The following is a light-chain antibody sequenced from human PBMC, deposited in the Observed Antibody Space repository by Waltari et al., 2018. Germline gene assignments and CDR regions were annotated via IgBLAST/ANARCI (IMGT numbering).Light chain of an antibody. Sequence: FMLTQPHSVSESPGKTVTISCTRNSGSIGRNYVHWYHQRPGGAPTIVIFEDDQRPSGVPDRCSGSIDSASNSASLTLSGLEIEDEGDYYCQSYDGGIWVFGGGTRLTVL. V-gene: IGLV6-57*04. J-gene: IGLJ3*02. CDR1: SGSIGRNY. CDR2: EDD. CDR3: QSYDGGIWV.